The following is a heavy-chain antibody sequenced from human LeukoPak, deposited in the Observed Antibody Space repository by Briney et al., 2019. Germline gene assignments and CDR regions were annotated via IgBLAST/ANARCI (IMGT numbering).Heavy chain of an antibody. V-gene: IGHV3-48*03. CDR3: ARDRLQLWFWGAFDI. CDR1: GFTFSSYE. Sequence: GGSLRLSCAASGFTFSSYEMNWVRQAPGKGLDWVSYISSSGSTIYYADSVKSRFTISRDNAKNSLYLQMNSLRAEDTAVYYCARDRLQLWFWGAFDIWGQGTMVTVSS. J-gene: IGHJ3*02. CDR2: ISSSGSTI. D-gene: IGHD5-18*01.